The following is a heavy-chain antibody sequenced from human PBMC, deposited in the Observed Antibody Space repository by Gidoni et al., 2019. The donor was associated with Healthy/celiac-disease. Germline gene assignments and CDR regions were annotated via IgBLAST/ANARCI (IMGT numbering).Heavy chain of an antibody. CDR3: AGGYSYGRGMRY. CDR1: RYTFTGYS. Sequence: QMQLVPAGAAVETPGASVKVSCKASRYTFTGYSMHCVRQAPGQGLEWMGWINPNSGGTNYAQKFQGRVTMTRDTSISTAYMELSRLRSDDTAVYYCAGGYSYGRGMRYWGQGTLVTVSS. D-gene: IGHD5-18*01. J-gene: IGHJ4*02. V-gene: IGHV1-2*02. CDR2: INPNSGGT.